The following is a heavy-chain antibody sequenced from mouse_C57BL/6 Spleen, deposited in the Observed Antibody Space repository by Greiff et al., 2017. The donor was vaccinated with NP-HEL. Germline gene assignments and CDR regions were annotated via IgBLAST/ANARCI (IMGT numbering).Heavy chain of an antibody. CDR1: GFTFSDYG. V-gene: IGHV5-17*01. CDR3: ARHDYGNLYYFDY. Sequence: EVQLQESGGGLVKPGGSLKLSCAASGFTFSDYGMHWVRQAPEKGLEWVAYISSGSSTIYYADTVKGRFTISRDNAKNTLFLQMTSLRSEDTAMYYCARHDYGNLYYFDYWGQGTTLTVSS. D-gene: IGHD2-1*01. CDR2: ISSGSSTI. J-gene: IGHJ2*01.